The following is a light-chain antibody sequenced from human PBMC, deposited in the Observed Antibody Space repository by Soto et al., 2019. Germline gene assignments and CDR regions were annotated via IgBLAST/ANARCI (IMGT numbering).Light chain of an antibody. Sequence: QSVLTQPASVSGSPGQSIAISCTGTSSDVGSYNSVSWYQQHPGKAPKLMIYGGSKRPSGVSDRFSGSKSGITASLTISGLQAEDEADYYCCSYAGNPYVFGTGTKLTVL. CDR1: SSDVGSYNS. CDR3: CSYAGNPYV. CDR2: GGS. J-gene: IGLJ1*01. V-gene: IGLV2-23*01.